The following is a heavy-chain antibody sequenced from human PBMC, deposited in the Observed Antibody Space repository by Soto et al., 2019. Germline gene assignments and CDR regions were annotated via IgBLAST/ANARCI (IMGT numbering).Heavy chain of an antibody. Sequence: GGSLRLSCAASGFTFSSYSMNWVRQAPGKGLEWVSSISSSSSYIYYADSVKGRFTISRDNAKNSLYLQMNSLRAEDTAVYYCARDGGVTALDAFDIWGQGTMVTVSS. D-gene: IGHD3-16*01. CDR1: GFTFSSYS. J-gene: IGHJ3*02. CDR3: ARDGGVTALDAFDI. V-gene: IGHV3-21*01. CDR2: ISSSSSYI.